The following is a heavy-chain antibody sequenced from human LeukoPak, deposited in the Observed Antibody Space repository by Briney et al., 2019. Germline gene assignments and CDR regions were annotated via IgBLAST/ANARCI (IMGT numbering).Heavy chain of an antibody. D-gene: IGHD3-9*01. J-gene: IGHJ6*02. CDR1: GYTFTIYG. Sequence: ASVKVSCTASGYTFTIYGISWVRQAPGQGLEWMGWISVYNGNTNYTQKLQGRVTMTTDTSTSTAYMELRSLRSDDTAVYYCARLTGYYPYYYYGMDVWGQGTTVTVSS. V-gene: IGHV1-18*01. CDR2: ISVYNGNT. CDR3: ARLTGYYPYYYYGMDV.